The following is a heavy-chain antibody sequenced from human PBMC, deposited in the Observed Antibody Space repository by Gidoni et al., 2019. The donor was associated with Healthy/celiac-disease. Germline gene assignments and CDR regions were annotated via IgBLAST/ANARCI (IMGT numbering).Heavy chain of an antibody. CDR2: IIPILGIA. CDR1: GGTFSSYA. CDR3: ARTNTGYCSGGSCNWFDP. V-gene: IGHV1-69*04. J-gene: IGHJ5*02. D-gene: IGHD2-15*01. Sequence: QVQLVQSGAEVKKPGSSVKVSCKASGGTFSSYAISWVRQAPGQGLEWMGRIIPILGIANYAQKFQGRVTITADKSTSTAYMELSSLRSEDTAVYYCARTNTGYCSGGSCNWFDPWGQGTLVTVSS.